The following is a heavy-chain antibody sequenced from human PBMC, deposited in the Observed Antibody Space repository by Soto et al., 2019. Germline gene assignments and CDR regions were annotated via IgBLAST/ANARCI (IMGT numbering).Heavy chain of an antibody. CDR3: ARGRGYSYGYFRYYYYGMDV. J-gene: IGHJ6*02. CDR1: GGTFSSYA. CDR2: IIPIFGTA. D-gene: IGHD5-18*01. V-gene: IGHV1-69*13. Sequence: SVKVSCKASGGTFSSYAISWVLQAPGQGLEWMGGIIPIFGTANYAQKFQGRVTITADESTSTAYMELSSLRSEDTAVYYCARGRGYSYGYFRYYYYGMDVWGQGTTVTVSS.